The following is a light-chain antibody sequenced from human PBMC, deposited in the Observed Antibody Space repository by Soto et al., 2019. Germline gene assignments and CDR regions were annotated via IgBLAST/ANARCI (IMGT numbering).Light chain of an antibody. CDR3: QQYNNYSPRT. J-gene: IGKJ1*01. CDR2: KAS. V-gene: IGKV1-5*03. CDR1: QTSNW. Sequence: DIQMTQSPSTLSASVGDRVTITCRASQTSNWLAWYQQKPGKAPKLLIYKASSLESGVPSRFSGSGSGTEFTLTISSLQPDDFATHYCQQYNNYSPRTFGQGTKVEIK.